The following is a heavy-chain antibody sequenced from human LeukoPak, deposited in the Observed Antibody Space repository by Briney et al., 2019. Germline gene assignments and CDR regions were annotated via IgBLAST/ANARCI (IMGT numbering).Heavy chain of an antibody. CDR1: GSISSGSYY. CDR2: IYVSGST. J-gene: IGHJ4*02. Sequence: SETLSLTCTVSGSISSGSYYWSWIRQPAGKGLEWIGRIYVSGSTNYNPSLESRVTISVDTSKNQFSLQLTSLTAADTAVYYCAREGQQLVPPFDYWGQETLVTVSS. V-gene: IGHV4-61*02. CDR3: AREGQQLVPPFDY. D-gene: IGHD6-6*01.